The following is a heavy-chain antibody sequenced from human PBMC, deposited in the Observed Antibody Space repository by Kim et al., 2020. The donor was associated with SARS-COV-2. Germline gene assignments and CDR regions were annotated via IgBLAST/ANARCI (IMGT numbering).Heavy chain of an antibody. D-gene: IGHD7-27*01. V-gene: IGHV3-48*04. CDR2: ISSSSSTI. J-gene: IGHJ4*02. CDR3: AASWAHY. Sequence: GGSLRLSCAASGFTFSSYSMNWVRQAPGKGLEWVSYISSSSSTIYYADSVKGRFTISRDNAKNSLYQRMNSLRAEDTAVYYCAASWAHYWGQGTLVTVSS. CDR1: GFTFSSYS.